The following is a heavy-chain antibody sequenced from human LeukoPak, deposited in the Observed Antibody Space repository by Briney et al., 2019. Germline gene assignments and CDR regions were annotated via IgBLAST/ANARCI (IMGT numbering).Heavy chain of an antibody. Sequence: GGSLRLSCAASGFTFSSYEMNWVRQAPGKGLEWVSYISSSGSTIYYADSVKGRFTISRDNAKNSLYLQMNSLRAEDTAVYYCARDEVAAAGRRAFDYWGQGTLVTVSS. V-gene: IGHV3-48*03. CDR2: ISSSGSTI. CDR1: GFTFSSYE. CDR3: ARDEVAAAGRRAFDY. J-gene: IGHJ4*02. D-gene: IGHD6-13*01.